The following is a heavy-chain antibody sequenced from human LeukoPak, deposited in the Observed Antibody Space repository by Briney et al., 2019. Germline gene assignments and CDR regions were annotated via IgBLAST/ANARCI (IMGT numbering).Heavy chain of an antibody. Sequence: SETLSLTCAVYGGSFSSYYWGWIRQPPGKGLEWIGSIYYSGSTYYNPSLKSRVTISVDTSKNQSSLKLSSVTAADTAVYYCARCIAVAGTGFDYWGQGTLVTVSS. J-gene: IGHJ4*02. CDR2: IYYSGST. V-gene: IGHV4-39*01. CDR3: ARCIAVAGTGFDY. D-gene: IGHD6-19*01. CDR1: GGSFSSYY.